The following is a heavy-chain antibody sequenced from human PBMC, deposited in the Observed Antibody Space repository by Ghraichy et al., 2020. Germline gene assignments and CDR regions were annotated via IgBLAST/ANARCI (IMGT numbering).Heavy chain of an antibody. Sequence: GGSLRLSCAASGFTFSSYEMNWVRQAPGKGLEWVSSISSSSNAMYFADSVKGRFTLSRDNAKDSLYLQMNSLRAEDTAVYYCARDLGSYGSGSYHAWGQGTLVTVSS. D-gene: IGHD3-10*01. J-gene: IGHJ5*02. CDR2: ISSSSNAM. V-gene: IGHV3-48*03. CDR1: GFTFSSYE. CDR3: ARDLGSYGSGSYHA.